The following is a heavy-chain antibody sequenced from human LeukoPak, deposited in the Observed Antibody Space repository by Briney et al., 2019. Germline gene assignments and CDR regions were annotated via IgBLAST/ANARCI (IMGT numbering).Heavy chain of an antibody. J-gene: IGHJ4*02. D-gene: IGHD3-22*01. V-gene: IGHV3-23*01. CDR2: ISGSGGST. CDR3: AKMNTYYYDSSGYLDY. Sequence: GGSLRLSCAASGFTFSSYAMSWVRQAPGKGLEWVSAISGSGGSTYYADSVKGRFTISRDNSKNTLYLQMNSLRAEDTAVYYCAKMNTYYYDSSGYLDYWGQGTLDTVSS. CDR1: GFTFSSYA.